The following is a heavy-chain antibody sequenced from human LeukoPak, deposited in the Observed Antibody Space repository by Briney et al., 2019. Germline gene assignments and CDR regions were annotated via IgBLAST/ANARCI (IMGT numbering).Heavy chain of an antibody. J-gene: IGHJ5*02. CDR1: GFTFSSYS. CDR2: ISSSSSYI. V-gene: IGHV3-21*01. Sequence: GGSLRLSCAASGFTFSSYSMNWVRQAPGKGLEWVSSISSSSSYIYYADSVKGRFTISRDNAKNSLYLQMNSLRAEDAAVYYCARAWGDWFDPWGQGTLVTVSS. CDR3: ARAWGDWFDP. D-gene: IGHD3-16*01.